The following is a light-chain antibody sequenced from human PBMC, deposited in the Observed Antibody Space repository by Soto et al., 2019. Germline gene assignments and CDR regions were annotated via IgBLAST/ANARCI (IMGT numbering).Light chain of an antibody. CDR1: QSISNF. CDR3: QKYNSAPLT. CDR2: AAS. J-gene: IGKJ4*01. V-gene: IGKV1-39*01. Sequence: DIQMTQSPSSLSASVGDRVTITCRASQSISNFLNWYQQKPGKAPKLLIYAASSLQSGVPARFSGSESGTDFTLTISSLQPEDFATYYCQKYNSAPLTFGGGTKVEI.